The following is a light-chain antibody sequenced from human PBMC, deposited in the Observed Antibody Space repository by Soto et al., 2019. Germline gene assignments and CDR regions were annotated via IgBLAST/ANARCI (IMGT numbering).Light chain of an antibody. CDR1: QSVSSSY. CDR2: GAS. J-gene: IGKJ4*01. Sequence: IVLTQSPGTLSLSPGERATLSCRASQSVSSSYLAWYKHKPGQAPRLLIHGASSRVTGIPDRFSGSGSGTEFTLTITRLEPEDFAVYYCQQYQSLTFGGGTKVDNK. V-gene: IGKV3-20*01. CDR3: QQYQSLT.